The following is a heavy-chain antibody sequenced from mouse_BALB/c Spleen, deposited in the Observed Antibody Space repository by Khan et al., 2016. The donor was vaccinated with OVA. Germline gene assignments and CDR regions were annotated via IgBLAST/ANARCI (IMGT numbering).Heavy chain of an antibody. CDR1: GYSITSGYA. J-gene: IGHJ2*01. V-gene: IGHV3-2*02. CDR3: ARGNYYGYYFDY. CDR2: ISYSGVT. Sequence: EVQLVELGPGLVKPSQSLSLTCTVTGYSITSGYAWNWIRQFPGNKLEWMGYISYSGVTSYTPSLKSRISITRDTSKNQFFLQLNSVTTEDTATYDCARGNYYGYYFDYWGQGTTLTVSS. D-gene: IGHD1-1*01.